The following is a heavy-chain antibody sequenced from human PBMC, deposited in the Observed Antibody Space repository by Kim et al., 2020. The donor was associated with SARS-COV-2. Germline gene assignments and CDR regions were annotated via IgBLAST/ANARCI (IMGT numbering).Heavy chain of an antibody. Sequence: GGSLRLSCATSGFTFNDYAMHWVRQAPGKGLEWVSGITWSGGILGYADSVKGRFTISRDNAKNSLSLQMNTVKAEDTALYYCAVGYSGYVFDYWGQGTLV. J-gene: IGHJ4*02. V-gene: IGHV3-9*01. CDR2: ITWSGGIL. CDR1: GFTFNDYA. D-gene: IGHD5-12*01. CDR3: AVGYSGYVFDY.